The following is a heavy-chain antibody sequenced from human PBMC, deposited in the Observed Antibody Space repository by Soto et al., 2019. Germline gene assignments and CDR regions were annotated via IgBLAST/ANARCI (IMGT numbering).Heavy chain of an antibody. J-gene: IGHJ6*02. V-gene: IGHV5-51*01. CDR2: IYPGDSDT. Sequence: ASSVNLSCKGSGYSFTSYWIGWVRQMPGKGLQWMGIIYPGDSDTRYRPSFQSQVTISADTSISTAYLQWSGLRASDTAMNYCARQVRDGISSFVLVMDVWGQGSTVTVSS. CDR3: ARQVRDGISSFVLVMDV. D-gene: IGHD6-6*01. CDR1: GYSFTSYW.